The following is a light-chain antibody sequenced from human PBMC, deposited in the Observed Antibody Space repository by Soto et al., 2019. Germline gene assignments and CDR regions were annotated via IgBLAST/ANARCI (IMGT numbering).Light chain of an antibody. CDR3: MQALQSPLT. Sequence: DIVMTQSPLSLPVTPGEPASISCGSSQSLLHSNGYNYLDWYLQKPGQSPQLLIYLGSNRASGVPDRFSGSGSGTDFTLKISRVEAEDVGVYYCMQALQSPLTFGGETKVEIK. J-gene: IGKJ4*01. CDR1: QSLLHSNGYNY. V-gene: IGKV2-28*01. CDR2: LGS.